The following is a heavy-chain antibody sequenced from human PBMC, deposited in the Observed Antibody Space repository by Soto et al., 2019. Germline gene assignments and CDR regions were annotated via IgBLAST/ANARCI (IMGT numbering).Heavy chain of an antibody. V-gene: IGHV1-69*01. CDR3: ARERDYSSSYYGMDV. Sequence: SFKVSCKASGGTFIGYAISWVLQAHGQGLEWMGGIIPIFGTANYAQKFQGRVTITADESTSTAYMELSSLRSEDTAVYYCARERDYSSSYYGMDVWGQGTTVTVSS. CDR1: GGTFIGYA. J-gene: IGHJ6*02. CDR2: IIPIFGTA. D-gene: IGHD6-6*01.